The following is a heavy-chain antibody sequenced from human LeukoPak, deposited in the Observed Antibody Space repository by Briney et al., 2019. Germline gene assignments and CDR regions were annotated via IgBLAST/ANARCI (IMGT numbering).Heavy chain of an antibody. Sequence: GGSLRLSCAAPGFTFSSYGMHWVRQAPGKGLEWVSSISSSSSYIYYADSVKGRFTISRDNAKNSLYLHMNSLRAEDTAVYYCARGTAAGSLWGQGTLVTVSS. V-gene: IGHV3-21*01. D-gene: IGHD6-13*01. CDR3: ARGTAAGSL. J-gene: IGHJ4*02. CDR2: ISSSSSYI. CDR1: GFTFSSYG.